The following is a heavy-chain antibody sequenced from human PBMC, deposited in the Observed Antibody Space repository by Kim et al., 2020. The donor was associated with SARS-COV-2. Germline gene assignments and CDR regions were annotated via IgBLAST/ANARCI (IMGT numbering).Heavy chain of an antibody. CDR1: GFTFSSSA. Sequence: GGSLRLSCAASGFTFSSSAMRWVRQAPGKGLEWVAGIRSSGGSSSSAYAVSVRISISSASYDSTNTLHLHIHSPETAAAYVYYCGSVNLIQCGCYEAF. V-gene: IGHV3-23*01. CDR3: GSVNLIQCGCYEAF. CDR2: IRSSGGSS. J-gene: IGHJ3*01. D-gene: IGHD1-26*01.